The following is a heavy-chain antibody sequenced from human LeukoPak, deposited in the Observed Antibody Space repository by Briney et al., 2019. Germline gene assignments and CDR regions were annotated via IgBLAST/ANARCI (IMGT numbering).Heavy chain of an antibody. CDR3: AREYSGYDHSPVDP. J-gene: IGHJ5*02. D-gene: IGHD5-12*01. Sequence: ASVKVSCKASGYTFTGYYMHWVRQAPGQGLEWMGWINPNSGGTKYAQNFQGRVTMTRDTSISTAHMELSSLRSDDTGVYYCAREYSGYDHSPVDPWGQGTLVTVSS. CDR1: GYTFTGYY. V-gene: IGHV1-2*02. CDR2: INPNSGGT.